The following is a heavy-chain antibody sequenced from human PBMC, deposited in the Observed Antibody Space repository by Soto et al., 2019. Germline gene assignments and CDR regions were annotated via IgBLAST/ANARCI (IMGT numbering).Heavy chain of an antibody. J-gene: IGHJ6*03. D-gene: IGHD4-4*01. V-gene: IGHV4-59*01. CDR1: GGSISSYY. CDR2: IYYSGST. Sequence: SETLSLTCTVSGGSISSYYWSWIRQPPGKGLEWIGYIYYSGSTNYNPSLKSRVTISVDTSKNQFSLKLSSVTAADTAVYYCARSGVTVTTQYYYYYYMDVWGKGTTVTVSS. CDR3: ARSGVTVTTQYYYYYYMDV.